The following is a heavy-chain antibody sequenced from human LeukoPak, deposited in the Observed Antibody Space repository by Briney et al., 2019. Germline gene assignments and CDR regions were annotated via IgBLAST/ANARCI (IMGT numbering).Heavy chain of an antibody. CDR2: ISGSGGST. J-gene: IGHJ4*02. D-gene: IGHD2-21*02. CDR1: GFTFGSYG. V-gene: IGHV3-23*01. Sequence: RTGGSLRLSCAASGFTFGSYGMSWVRQAPGKGLEWVSAISGSGGSTYYADSVKGRFTISRDNSKNTLYLQMNSLRAEDTAVYYCAKDRTRGDGLFFLDYWGQGTLVTVSS. CDR3: AKDRTRGDGLFFLDY.